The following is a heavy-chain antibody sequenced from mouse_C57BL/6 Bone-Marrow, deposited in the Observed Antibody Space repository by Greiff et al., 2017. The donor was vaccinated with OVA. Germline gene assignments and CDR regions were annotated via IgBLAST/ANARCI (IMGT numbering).Heavy chain of an antibody. CDR1: GFTFSDYY. J-gene: IGHJ4*01. Sequence: EVQGVESGGGLVQPGGSLKLSCAASGFTFSDYYMYWVRQTPEKRLEWVAYISNGGGSTYYPDTVKGRFTISRDNAKNTLYLQMSRLKSEDTAMYYCARLLAYYYAMDYWGQGTSVTVSS. D-gene: IGHD6-1*01. CDR2: ISNGGGST. CDR3: ARLLAYYYAMDY. V-gene: IGHV5-12*01.